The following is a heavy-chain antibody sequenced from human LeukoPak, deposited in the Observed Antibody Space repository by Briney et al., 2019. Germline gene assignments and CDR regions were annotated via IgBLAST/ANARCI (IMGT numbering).Heavy chain of an antibody. Sequence: ASVKVSCKASGYTFSSYGIRWVRQAPGQGLEWMGWISAYNGNTNYAQKLQGRVTMTTDTSTGTAYMELRSLRSDDTAVYYCARLGTIGYYFDYWGQGTLVTVSS. V-gene: IGHV1-18*01. CDR2: ISAYNGNT. CDR1: GYTFSSYG. D-gene: IGHD3-16*01. J-gene: IGHJ4*02. CDR3: ARLGTIGYYFDY.